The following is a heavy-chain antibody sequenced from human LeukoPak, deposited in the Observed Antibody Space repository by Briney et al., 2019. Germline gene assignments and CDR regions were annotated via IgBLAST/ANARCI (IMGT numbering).Heavy chain of an antibody. Sequence: GGSLRLSCAASGFTFTNYAMSWVRQAPGKGLEWVSVIYSGSSTYYADSVKGRITISRDNSKNTLYLQMNSLRAEDTAVYYCARSTSYYDSSAEGDWFDPWGQGTLVTVSS. CDR3: ARSTSYYDSSAEGDWFDP. J-gene: IGHJ5*02. CDR1: GFTFTNYA. CDR2: IYSGSST. V-gene: IGHV3-23*03. D-gene: IGHD3-22*01.